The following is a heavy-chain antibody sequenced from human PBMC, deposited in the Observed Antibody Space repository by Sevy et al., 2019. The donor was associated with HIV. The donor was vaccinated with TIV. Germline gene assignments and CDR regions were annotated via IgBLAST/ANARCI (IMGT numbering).Heavy chain of an antibody. CDR3: ARDNGYSGYDFSPNYYGMDV. D-gene: IGHD5-12*01. Sequence: SQTLSLTCAISGDSVSSNSAAWNWIRQSPSRGLEWLGRTYYRSKWYNDYAVSVKSRITINPDTPKNQFSLQLNSLTPGDTAVYYCARDNGYSGYDFSPNYYGMDVWGQGTTVTVSS. J-gene: IGHJ6*02. V-gene: IGHV6-1*01. CDR2: TYYRSKWYN. CDR1: GDSVSSNSAA.